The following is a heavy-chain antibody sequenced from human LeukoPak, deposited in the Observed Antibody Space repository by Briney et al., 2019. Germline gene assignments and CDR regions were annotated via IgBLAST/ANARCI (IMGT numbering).Heavy chain of an antibody. J-gene: IGHJ5*02. CDR1: GYTFTSYY. D-gene: IGHD2-2*02. V-gene: IGHV1-46*01. Sequence: ASVKVSCKASGYTFTSYYTHWVRQAPGQGLEWMGIINPSRGSTSYAQKFQDRVTMTRDTSTSTVYMELSSLRSEDTAVYYCVRGVVVPTTITYWFDPWGQGTLVTVSS. CDR3: VRGVVVPTTITYWFDP. CDR2: INPSRGST.